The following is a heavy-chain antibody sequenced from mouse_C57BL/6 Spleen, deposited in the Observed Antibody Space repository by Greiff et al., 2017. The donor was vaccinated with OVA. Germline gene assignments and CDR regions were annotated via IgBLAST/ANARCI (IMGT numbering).Heavy chain of an antibody. CDR1: GYAFSSSW. J-gene: IGHJ2*01. V-gene: IGHV1-82*01. Sequence: VQGVESGPELVKPGASVKISCKASGYAFSSSWMNWVKQRPGKGLEWIGRIYPGDGDTNYNGKFKGKATLTADKSSSTAYMQLSSLTSEDSAVYFCALLRRLDYWGQGTTLTVSS. CDR2: IYPGDGDT. CDR3: ALLRRLDY. D-gene: IGHD2-4*01.